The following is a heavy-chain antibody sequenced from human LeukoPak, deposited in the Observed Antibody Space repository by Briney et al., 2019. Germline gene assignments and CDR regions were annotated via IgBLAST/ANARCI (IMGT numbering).Heavy chain of an antibody. CDR3: ARRPSDYDILTGYLDY. CDR1: GYSFTSYS. J-gene: IGHJ4*02. D-gene: IGHD3-9*01. Sequence: GESLKISCQGSGYSFTSYSIGCGPQMPGKGLEWMGIIYPGDSATRYSPSFQAQVTISADQSISTAYLQWSSLKASDTAMYYCARRPSDYDILTGYLDYWGQGTLVTVSS. CDR2: IYPGDSAT. V-gene: IGHV5-51*01.